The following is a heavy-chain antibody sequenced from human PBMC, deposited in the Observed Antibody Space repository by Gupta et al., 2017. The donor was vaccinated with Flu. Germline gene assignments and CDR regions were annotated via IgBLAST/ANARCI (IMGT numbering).Heavy chain of an antibody. Sequence: QVQLVASGGGVVQPGRSLRLSCAASGFTLSSYGFTLVRQAPGKGLEWVAVIGYDGSNKYYADSVKGRVTISRDNSKNTLYLQMNSLRAEDTAVYYCARDLLALQLVLGGFDPWGQGTLVTVSS. D-gene: IGHD6-13*01. J-gene: IGHJ5*02. CDR1: GFTLSSYG. V-gene: IGHV3-33*01. CDR2: IGYDGSNK. CDR3: ARDLLALQLVLGGFDP.